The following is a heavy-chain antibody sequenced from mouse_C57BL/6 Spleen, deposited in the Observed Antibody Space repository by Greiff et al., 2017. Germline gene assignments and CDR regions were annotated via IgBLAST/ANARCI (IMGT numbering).Heavy chain of an antibody. V-gene: IGHV5-9*03. CDR3: ARWTAVGPRYCDV. CDR1: GFTFSSYT. Sequence: EVQVEESGGGLVKPGGSLKLSCAASGFTFSSYTLSWVRQTPEKRLEWVATISSGGGNTYYPDSVKGRFTISRDNAKNNLYLQLSSLRSEDTALYYCARWTAVGPRYCDVWGAGTTVTVSA. D-gene: IGHD1-1*01. CDR2: ISSGGGNT. J-gene: IGHJ1*01.